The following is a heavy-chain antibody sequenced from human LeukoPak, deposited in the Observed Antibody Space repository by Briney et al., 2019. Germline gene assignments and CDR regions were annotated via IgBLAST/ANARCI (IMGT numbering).Heavy chain of an antibody. CDR1: GYSISSGYY. CDR3: ARCEYQLLSDP. D-gene: IGHD2-2*01. J-gene: IGHJ5*02. Sequence: SETLSLTCAVSGYSISSGYYWGWIRQPPGKGLERIGSIYHSGSTYYNPSLKSRVTISVDTSKNQFSLKLSSVTAADTAVYYCARCEYQLLSDPWGQGTLVTVSS. V-gene: IGHV4-38-2*01. CDR2: IYHSGST.